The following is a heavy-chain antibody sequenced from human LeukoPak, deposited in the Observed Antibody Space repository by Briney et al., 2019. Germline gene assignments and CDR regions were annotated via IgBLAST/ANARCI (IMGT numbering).Heavy chain of an antibody. J-gene: IGHJ4*02. Sequence: SETLSLTCTVSGDSISRGYYWGWIRQPPGKGPEWIGSVFHTGTTYFHPSLKSRVSMSIDASKNQLFLNVSSVTAADTAVYYCARGYCSGGSCHGGWYFDYWGQGTLVTVSS. CDR3: ARGYCSGGSCHGGWYFDY. D-gene: IGHD2-15*01. CDR1: GDSISRGYY. V-gene: IGHV4-38-2*02. CDR2: VFHTGTT.